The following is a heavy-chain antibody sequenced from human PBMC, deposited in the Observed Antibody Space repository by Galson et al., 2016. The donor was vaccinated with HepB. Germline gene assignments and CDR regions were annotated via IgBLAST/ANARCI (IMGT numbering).Heavy chain of an antibody. CDR2: INEDGSGK. D-gene: IGHD4-17*01. CDR3: AGGSPVTGVA. V-gene: IGHV3-7*01. CDR1: GFNFGIYW. J-gene: IGHJ5*02. Sequence: SLRLSCAASGFNFGIYWVTWVRQAPGMGPEWVANINEDGSGKYYVDSVRGRFTVSRDNAKNSLYLQMNSLRADDTAVYYCAGGSPVTGVAWGQGTLVTVSS.